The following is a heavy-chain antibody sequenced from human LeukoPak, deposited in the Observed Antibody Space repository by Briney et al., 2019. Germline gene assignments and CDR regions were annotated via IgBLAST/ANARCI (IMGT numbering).Heavy chain of an antibody. CDR1: GYSISSGSY. V-gene: IGHV4-38-2*01. CDR2: IYLTGRS. Sequence: SETLSLTCAVSGYSISSGSYWGWIRPPPGKGLGWIGIIYLTGRSYYYNPSLRSRVTISIDTSKNQFSLKLSSVTAADTAVYYCARGDLGTSIFGVVFANWFDPWGQGTLVTVSS. D-gene: IGHD3-3*01. CDR3: ARGDLGTSIFGVVFANWFDP. J-gene: IGHJ5*02.